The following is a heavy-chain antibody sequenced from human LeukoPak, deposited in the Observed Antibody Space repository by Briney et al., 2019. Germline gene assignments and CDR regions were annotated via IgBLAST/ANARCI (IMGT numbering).Heavy chain of an antibody. CDR3: AREGSSWYFYYYYYMDV. CDR2: ISGSGSGGIT. CDR1: GFTFSSYA. Sequence: GGSLRLSCAASGFTFSSYAMSWVRQAPGKGLEWVSAISGSGSGGITYYADSVKGRFNISRDNAKNSLYLQMNSLRAEDTAVYYCAREGSSWYFYYYYYMDVWGKGTTVTVSS. D-gene: IGHD6-13*01. J-gene: IGHJ6*03. V-gene: IGHV3-23*01.